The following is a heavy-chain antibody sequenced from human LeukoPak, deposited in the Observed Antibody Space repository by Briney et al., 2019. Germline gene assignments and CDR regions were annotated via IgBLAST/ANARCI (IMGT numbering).Heavy chain of an antibody. CDR2: IYSGGST. J-gene: IGHJ4*02. D-gene: IGHD3-22*01. CDR1: GFTVSSNY. Sequence: PGGSLRLSCAASGFTVSSNYMSWVRQAPGKGLEWVSLIYSGGSTYYADSVKGRFTISRDNSKNTLYLQMNSLRAEDTAVYYSARGYYDSSGEFDYWGQGTLVTVSS. CDR3: ARGYYDSSGEFDY. V-gene: IGHV3-66*01.